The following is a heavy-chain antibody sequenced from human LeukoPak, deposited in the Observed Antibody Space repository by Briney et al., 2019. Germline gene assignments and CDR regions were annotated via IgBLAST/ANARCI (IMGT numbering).Heavy chain of an antibody. Sequence: VASVKVSCKASGYTFTSYDINWERQATGQGLEWMGWMNPNSGNTGYAQKFQGRVTITRNTSISTAYMELSSLRSEDTAVYYCARVGPSPYFDYWGQGTLVTVSS. J-gene: IGHJ4*02. CDR3: ARVGPSPYFDY. V-gene: IGHV1-8*03. D-gene: IGHD3/OR15-3a*01. CDR2: MNPNSGNT. CDR1: GYTFTSYD.